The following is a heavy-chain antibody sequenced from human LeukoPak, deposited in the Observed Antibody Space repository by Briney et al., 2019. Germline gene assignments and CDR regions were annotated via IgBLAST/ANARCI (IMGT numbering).Heavy chain of an antibody. D-gene: IGHD4-23*01. CDR2: ISGSGANT. CDR1: GFTFSNCP. V-gene: IGHV3-23*01. J-gene: IGHJ4*02. Sequence: GGSLRLSCVASGFTFSNCPLSWVRQAPGQGLEWVTAISGSGANTYYSDSVKGRFTVSRDNSRNTLYVQMNNLRADDTAVYYCAKERVVGETGTVGFDFWGQGALVTVSS. CDR3: AKERVVGETGTVGFDF.